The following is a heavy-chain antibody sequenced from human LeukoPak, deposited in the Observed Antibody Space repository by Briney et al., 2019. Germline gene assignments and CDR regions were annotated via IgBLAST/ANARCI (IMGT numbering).Heavy chain of an antibody. D-gene: IGHD6-19*01. CDR2: INSDGSST. J-gene: IGHJ6*02. CDR1: GFTFSSYW. Sequence: GGSLRLSCAASGFTFSSYWMHWVRQAPGKGLVWVSRINSDGSSTSYADSVKGRFTISRDNAKNTLYLQMNSLRAEDTAVYYCTRDRPIAVAGDDYYYYGMDVWGQGTTVTVSS. V-gene: IGHV3-74*01. CDR3: TRDRPIAVAGDDYYYYGMDV.